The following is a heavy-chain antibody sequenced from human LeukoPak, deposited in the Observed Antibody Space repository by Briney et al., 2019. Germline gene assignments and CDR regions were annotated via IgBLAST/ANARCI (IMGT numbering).Heavy chain of an antibody. V-gene: IGHV4-39*07. CDR3: AKTDFYTMDV. Sequence: PSETLSLTCTVSGGSISSSSYYWGWIRQPPGKGLEWIGSIYYSGSTYYNPSLKSRVTISVDTSKNQFSLKLSSVTAADTAVYYCAKTDFYTMDVWGKGTTVTVSS. CDR2: IYYSGST. D-gene: IGHD2-21*02. CDR1: GGSISSSSYY. J-gene: IGHJ6*04.